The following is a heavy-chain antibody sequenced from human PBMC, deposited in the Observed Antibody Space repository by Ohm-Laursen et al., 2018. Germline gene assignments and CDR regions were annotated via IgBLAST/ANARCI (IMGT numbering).Heavy chain of an antibody. D-gene: IGHD2-2*02. V-gene: IGHV1-8*01. CDR3: ARGLVPAAIADYYYYYGMDV. CDR1: GYTFTSYD. J-gene: IGHJ6*02. CDR2: MNPNSGNT. Sequence: GASVKVSCKASGYTFTSYDINWVRQATGQGLEWMGWMNPNSGNTGYAQKFQGRVTMTRNTSISTAYMELSSLRSEDTAVYYCARGLVPAAIADYYYYYGMDVWGQGTTVTVS.